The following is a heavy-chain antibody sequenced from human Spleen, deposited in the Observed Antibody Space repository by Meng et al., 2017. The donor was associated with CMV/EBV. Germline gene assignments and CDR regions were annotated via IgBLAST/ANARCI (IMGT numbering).Heavy chain of an antibody. Sequence: SGYTFSNYSLHWVRQAPGQGLEWMGWINPNSSGTNFAQKFQGRIIMTRDTSISTAYLDLSSLRSDDTAVYYCARDRVSGLITMTKYWGQGTLVTVSS. J-gene: IGHJ4*02. V-gene: IGHV1-2*02. CDR3: ARDRVSGLITMTKY. D-gene: IGHD3-22*01. CDR2: INPNSSGT. CDR1: GYTFSNYS.